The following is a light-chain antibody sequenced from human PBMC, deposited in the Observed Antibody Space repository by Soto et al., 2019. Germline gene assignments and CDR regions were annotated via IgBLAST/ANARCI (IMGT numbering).Light chain of an antibody. Sequence: NFMLTQPHSVSESPGKTVTISCARSSGSIASNYVQWYQQRPGSAPTTVVYEDNRIPSGVPDRFSGSIDSSSNSASLTISGLKTEDEADYYCQSYDGSNYVVFGGGTQLTVL. V-gene: IGLV6-57*04. CDR1: SGSIASNY. CDR2: EDN. CDR3: QSYDGSNYVV. J-gene: IGLJ3*02.